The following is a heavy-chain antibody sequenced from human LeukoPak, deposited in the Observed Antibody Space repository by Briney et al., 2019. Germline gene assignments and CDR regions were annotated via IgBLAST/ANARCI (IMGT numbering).Heavy chain of an antibody. Sequence: ASVTVSFKASGYTFTSYYMHWVRQAPGLGGEWMGWINPNSGGTNYAQRFQGRVTMTRDTSISTAYMELSRLRSDDTAVYYCATPTVGTSRSDGFDIWGQGTMVTVSP. CDR1: GYTFTSYY. J-gene: IGHJ3*02. CDR3: ATPTVGTSRSDGFDI. V-gene: IGHV1-2*02. CDR2: INPNSGGT. D-gene: IGHD4-23*01.